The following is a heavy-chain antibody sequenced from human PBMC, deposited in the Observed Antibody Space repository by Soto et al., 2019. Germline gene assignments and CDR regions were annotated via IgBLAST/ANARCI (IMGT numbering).Heavy chain of an antibody. Sequence: VASVKVSCKASGGTFSSYAISWVRQAPGQGLEWMGGIIPIFGTANYAQKFQGRVTITADESTSTAYMELSSLRSEDTAVYYCARDPTRLRLGELLTDPHVYYYYGMDVWGQGTTVTVSS. D-gene: IGHD3-16*01. V-gene: IGHV1-69*13. J-gene: IGHJ6*02. CDR1: GGTFSSYA. CDR3: ARDPTRLRLGELLTDPHVYYYYGMDV. CDR2: IIPIFGTA.